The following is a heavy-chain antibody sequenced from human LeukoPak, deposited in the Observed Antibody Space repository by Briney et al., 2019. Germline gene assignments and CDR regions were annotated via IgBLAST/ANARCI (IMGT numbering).Heavy chain of an antibody. D-gene: IGHD3-10*01. V-gene: IGHV4-34*01. CDR1: GGSFSGYY. J-gene: IGHJ4*02. Sequence: SETLSLTCAVYGGSFSGYYWSWLRQPPGKGLEWIGEINHSGSTNYNPSLKSRVTISVDTSKNQFSLKLSSVTAADTAVYYCAREGPGYYGSGSYYNWGQGTLVTVSS. CDR2: INHSGST. CDR3: AREGPGYYGSGSYYN.